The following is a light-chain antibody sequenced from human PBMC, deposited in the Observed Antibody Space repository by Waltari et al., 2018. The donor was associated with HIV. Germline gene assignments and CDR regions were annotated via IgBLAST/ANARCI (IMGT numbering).Light chain of an antibody. CDR1: ESISRY. CDR2: DAS. V-gene: IGKV3-11*01. J-gene: IGKJ1*01. CDR3: QQRTNWPPWS. Sequence: EIVLTQSPATLSLSHGERATLSCRASESISRYLAWYQQKPGQAPRLLISDASNRATGIPARFSGSGSGTDFTLTISYLEPEDFAVYYCQQRTNWPPWSFGQGTKVEIK.